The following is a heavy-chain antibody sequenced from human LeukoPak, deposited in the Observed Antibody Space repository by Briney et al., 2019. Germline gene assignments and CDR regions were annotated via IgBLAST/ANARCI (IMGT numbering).Heavy chain of an antibody. CDR1: GFTFSSYA. Sequence: GGSLRLSCAASGFTFSSYAMSWVRQAPGKGLEWVSAISGSGGSTYYADSVKGRFTISRDNAKNSLYLQMNSLRAEDTAVYYCAREDVLLWFGELSKKSDYWGQGTLVTVSS. J-gene: IGHJ4*02. CDR2: ISGSGGST. D-gene: IGHD3-10*01. CDR3: AREDVLLWFGELSKKSDY. V-gene: IGHV3-23*01.